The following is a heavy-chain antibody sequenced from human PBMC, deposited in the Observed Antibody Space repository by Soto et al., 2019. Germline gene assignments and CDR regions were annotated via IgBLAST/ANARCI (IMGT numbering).Heavy chain of an antibody. V-gene: IGHV4-34*01. D-gene: IGHD1-1*01. J-gene: IGHJ6*02. CDR3: ARVANWKGYGMDV. CDR1: GGSFSGYY. Sequence: SETLSLTCAVYGGSFSGYYWSWIRQPPGKGLEWIGEINHSGSTNYNPSLKSRVTISVDTSKNQFSLKLSSVTAADTAVYYCARVANWKGYGMDVWGQGTTVTVSS. CDR2: INHSGST.